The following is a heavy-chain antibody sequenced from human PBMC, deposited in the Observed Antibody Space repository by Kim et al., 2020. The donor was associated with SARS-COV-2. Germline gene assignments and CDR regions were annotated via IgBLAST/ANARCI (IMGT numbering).Heavy chain of an antibody. J-gene: IGHJ4*02. V-gene: IGHV3-33*01. D-gene: IGHD6-19*01. CDR1: GFTFSSYG. Sequence: GGSLRLSCAASGFTFSSYGMHWVRQAPGKGLEWVAVIWYDGSNKYYADSVKGRFTISRDNSKNTLYLQMNSVRAEDTAVYYCAREGYSSGWYYFDYWGQGIPVTASS. CDR3: AREGYSSGWYYFDY. CDR2: IWYDGSNK.